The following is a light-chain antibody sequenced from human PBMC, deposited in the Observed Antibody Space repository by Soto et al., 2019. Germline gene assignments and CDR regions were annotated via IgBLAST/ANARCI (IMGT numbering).Light chain of an antibody. CDR1: QDISNY. Sequence: DIQMTQSPSSLSASVGDRVTITCQASQDISNYLNWYQQKPGKAPKLLIYAASSLQSGVPSRFSGSGSGTGFTLTICRRPPDEFATFYGPQSYRPQVFGQGTKVDIK. V-gene: IGKV1-39*01. CDR3: PQSYRPQV. CDR2: AAS. J-gene: IGKJ1*01.